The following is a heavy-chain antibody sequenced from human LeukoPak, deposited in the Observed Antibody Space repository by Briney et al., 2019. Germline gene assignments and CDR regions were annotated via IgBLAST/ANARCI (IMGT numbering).Heavy chain of an antibody. Sequence: GGSLRLSCAASGFTFSSYWMSWVRQAPGKGLEWVGHAKQDGSEKYYVDSVKGRFTISRDNAKNSLFLQMNSLRAEDTAVYYCARDLPQSGYYYRDAFDIWGQGTMVTVSS. J-gene: IGHJ3*02. CDR1: GFTFSSYW. CDR2: AKQDGSEK. V-gene: IGHV3-7*01. CDR3: ARDLPQSGYYYRDAFDI. D-gene: IGHD3-22*01.